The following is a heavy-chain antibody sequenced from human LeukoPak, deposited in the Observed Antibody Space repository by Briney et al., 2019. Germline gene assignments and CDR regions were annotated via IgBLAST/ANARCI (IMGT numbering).Heavy chain of an antibody. D-gene: IGHD6-13*01. V-gene: IGHV4-39*07. CDR2: IYYSGST. Sequence: SETLSLTCTVSGGSISSSSYYWGWIRQPPGKGLEWIGSIYYSGSTYYNPSLKSRVTISVDTSKNQFSLKLSSVTAADTAVYYCARVEQQLVRYFQHWGQGTLVTVSS. CDR1: GGSISSSSYY. J-gene: IGHJ1*01. CDR3: ARVEQQLVRYFQH.